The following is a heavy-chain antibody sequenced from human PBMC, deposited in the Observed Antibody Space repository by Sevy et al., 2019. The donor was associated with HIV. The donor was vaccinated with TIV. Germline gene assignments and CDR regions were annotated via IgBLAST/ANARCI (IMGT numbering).Heavy chain of an antibody. CDR2: ISGSGGST. J-gene: IGHJ3*02. CDR1: GFTFSSYA. V-gene: IGHV3-23*01. CDR3: AKLGTSGYCSGGSCYSGLFAAFDI. Sequence: GGSLRLSCAASGFTFSSYAMSWVRQAPGKGLEWVSAISGSGGSTYYADSVKGRFTISRDNSKNTLYLQMNSLRAEDTAVYYCAKLGTSGYCSGGSCYSGLFAAFDIWGQRTMVTVSS. D-gene: IGHD2-15*01.